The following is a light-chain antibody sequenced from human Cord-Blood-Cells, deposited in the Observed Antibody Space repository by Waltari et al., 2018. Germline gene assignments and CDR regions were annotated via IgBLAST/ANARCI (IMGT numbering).Light chain of an antibody. J-gene: IGLJ3*02. V-gene: IGLV1-44*01. Sequence: QSVLTQPPSASGTPGQRVTISCSGSSPNLGSNTVNWYQQPPGTAPKLLIYRNNQRPSGVPDRFSGSKSGTSASLAISGLQAEDEADYYCAAWDDSLNGPVFGGGTKLTVL. CDR2: RNN. CDR1: SPNLGSNT. CDR3: AAWDDSLNGPV.